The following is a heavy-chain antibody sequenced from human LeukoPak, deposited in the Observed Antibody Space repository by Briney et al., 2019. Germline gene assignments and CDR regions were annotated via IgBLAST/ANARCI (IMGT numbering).Heavy chain of an antibody. V-gene: IGHV1-69*06. CDR3: ARETYSNILTGTDY. D-gene: IGHD3-9*01. J-gene: IGHJ4*02. Sequence: SVKVSCKASGGTVSSYAISWVRQAPGQGLEWMGGIIPIFGTVNYAQRFQGRVTITADNSTSTVYMELSSLRSEDTAVNYCARETYSNILTGTDYWGPGTLVTVSS. CDR2: IIPIFGTV. CDR1: GGTVSSYA.